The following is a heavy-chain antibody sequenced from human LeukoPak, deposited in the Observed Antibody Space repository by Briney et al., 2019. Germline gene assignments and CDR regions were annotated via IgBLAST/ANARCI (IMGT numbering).Heavy chain of an antibody. J-gene: IGHJ2*01. CDR1: GGSISSGDYY. V-gene: IGHV4-30-4*08. CDR2: IYYSGST. CDR3: ARAPLDCSGGSCYYWYFDL. D-gene: IGHD2-15*01. Sequence: TSETLSLTCTVSGGSISSGDYYWSWIRQPPWKGLEWIGYIYYSGSTYYNPSLKSRVTISVDTSKNQFSLKLSSVTAADTAIYYCARAPLDCSGGSCYYWYFDLWGRGTLVTVSS.